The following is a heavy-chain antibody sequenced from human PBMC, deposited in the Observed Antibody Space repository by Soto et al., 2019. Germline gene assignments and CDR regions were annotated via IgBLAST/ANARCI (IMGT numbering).Heavy chain of an antibody. V-gene: IGHV3-48*03. Sequence: LRLSCAVSGFSFNTYEMSWVRQAPGKGLEWVSYISSSGNTMYYAASVKGRFTVSRDNAKNSLYLQMTSLRADDTAVYYCARTLPFEYWGQGTQVTVSS. CDR2: ISSSGNTM. CDR3: ARTLPFEY. D-gene: IGHD2-21*01. CDR1: GFSFNTYE. J-gene: IGHJ4*02.